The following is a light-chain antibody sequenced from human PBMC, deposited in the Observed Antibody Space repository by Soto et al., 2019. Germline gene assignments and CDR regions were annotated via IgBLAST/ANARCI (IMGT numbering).Light chain of an antibody. V-gene: IGKV3-11*01. CDR3: QQRSNWLT. CDR2: DAS. Sequence: EIVLTQSPATLSLSPGERATLSCRASQSVSSYLAWYQQKPGQAPRLLIYDASNRATGIPARFSGSGSGTDFTLTISSLAPEDFAVYYCQQRSNWLTFGGGTMLEIK. J-gene: IGKJ4*01. CDR1: QSVSSY.